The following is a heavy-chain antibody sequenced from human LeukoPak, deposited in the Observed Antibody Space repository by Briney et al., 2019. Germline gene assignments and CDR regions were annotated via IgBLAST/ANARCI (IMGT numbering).Heavy chain of an antibody. CDR2: INPNFGGT. CDR1: GHTFIGYN. CDR3: ARVRDDYPDY. J-gene: IGHJ4*02. Sequence: ASVKVSCKASGHTFIGYNMHWVRQAPGQGLEWMGWINPNFGGTDYAQRFQGRVTMTRDTSISTVYMELSRLRSDDTAVYYCARVRDDYPDYWGQGTLVTVSS. D-gene: IGHD5-24*01. V-gene: IGHV1-2*02.